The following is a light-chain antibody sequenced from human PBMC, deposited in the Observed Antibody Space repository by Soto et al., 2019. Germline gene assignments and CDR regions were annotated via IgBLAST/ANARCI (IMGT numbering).Light chain of an antibody. CDR2: GAS. V-gene: IGKV3-20*01. CDR3: QQYGSSPLT. Sequence: EIVLTQSPGTLSLSPGERATLSCRASQSVSNTYLAWYRQKPGQTPRLLIYGASTRATGIPDRFSGSGSGTDFTLTISRLEPEDFAFYYCQQYGSSPLTFGQGTRLEIK. CDR1: QSVSNTY. J-gene: IGKJ5*01.